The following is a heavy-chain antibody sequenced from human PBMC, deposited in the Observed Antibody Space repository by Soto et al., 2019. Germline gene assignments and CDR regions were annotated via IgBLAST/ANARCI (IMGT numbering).Heavy chain of an antibody. D-gene: IGHD2-8*01. Sequence: PGGSLRLSCAASGFTFSSYWMSWVRQAPGKGLEWVANIKQDGSEKYYVDSVKGRFTISRDNAKNSLYLQMNSLRAEDTAVYYCARDLTGLMVYAMRDYYYYYMDVWGKGTTVTVSS. J-gene: IGHJ6*03. CDR2: IKQDGSEK. CDR3: ARDLTGLMVYAMRDYYYYYMDV. V-gene: IGHV3-7*01. CDR1: GFTFSSYW.